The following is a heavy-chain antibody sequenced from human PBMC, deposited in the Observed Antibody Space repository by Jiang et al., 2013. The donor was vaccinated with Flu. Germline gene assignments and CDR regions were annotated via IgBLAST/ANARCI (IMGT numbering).Heavy chain of an antibody. Sequence: SGAEVKKPGSSVKVSCKASGGTFSSYAISWVRQAPGQGLEWMGGIIPIFGTANYAQKFQGRVTITADKSTSTAYMELSSLRSEDTAVYYCARSYSYGYSSLAGDAFDIWGQGTMVTVSS. CDR1: GGTFSSYA. V-gene: IGHV1-69*06. CDR2: IIPIFGTA. J-gene: IGHJ3*02. D-gene: IGHD5-18*01. CDR3: ARSYSYGYSSLAGDAFDI.